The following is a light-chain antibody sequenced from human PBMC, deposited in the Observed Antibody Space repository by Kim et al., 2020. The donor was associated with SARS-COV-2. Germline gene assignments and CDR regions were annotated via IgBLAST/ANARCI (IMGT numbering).Light chain of an antibody. CDR1: KLGDKY. CDR2: QDT. CDR3: QAWDSSTVV. Sequence: SYELTQPPSVSVSPGQTASITCSGDKLGDKYTCWYQQKPGQSPVLVIYQDTRRPSGIPERFSGSISGNTATLTISGTQAMDEADYYCQAWDSSTVVFGTGTKVTAL. J-gene: IGLJ1*01. V-gene: IGLV3-1*01.